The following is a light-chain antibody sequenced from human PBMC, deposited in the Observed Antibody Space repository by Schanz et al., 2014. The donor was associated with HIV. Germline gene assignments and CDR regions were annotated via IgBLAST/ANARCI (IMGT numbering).Light chain of an antibody. CDR3: ISYTSDTVV. J-gene: IGLJ2*01. CDR1: GSDVGGFNR. V-gene: IGLV2-18*02. CDR2: EVT. Sequence: QSALTQPPSVSGSPGQSVTISCTGTGSDVGGFNRVSWYQQPPGTAPKLMIYEVTNRPSGVPDRFSGSKSGNTASLTISGLQAEDEADYYCISYTSDTVVFGGGTKLTVL.